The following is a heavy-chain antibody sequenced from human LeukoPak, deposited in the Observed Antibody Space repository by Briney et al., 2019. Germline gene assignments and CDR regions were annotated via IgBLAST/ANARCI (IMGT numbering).Heavy chain of an antibody. V-gene: IGHV3-15*01. CDR1: GFTFSNAW. CDR2: IKSKGDGETT. CDR3: TTDLGLTMIRGVIVY. D-gene: IGHD3-10*01. Sequence: PGGSLRLSCAASGFTFSNAWMSWVRQAPGKGLEWVGRIKSKGDGETTDYAAPVKGRFSMSRDDSKATMYLQMYSLEAEDTAVYYCTTDLGLTMIRGVIVYWGQGALVTVSS. J-gene: IGHJ4*02.